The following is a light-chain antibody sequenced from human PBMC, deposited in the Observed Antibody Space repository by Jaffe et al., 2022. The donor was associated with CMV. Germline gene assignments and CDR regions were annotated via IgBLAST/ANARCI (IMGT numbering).Light chain of an antibody. J-gene: IGKJ3*01. V-gene: IGKV3-20*01. CDR3: QQYGSSPPWT. CDR1: QSVSSSS. Sequence: EIVLTQSPGTLSLSPGERATLSCRASQSVSSSSLAWYQHKPGRAPRLLISGASSRATGIPDRFSGSGSGTDFTLTISRLEPEDFAVYYCQQYGSSPPWTFGPGTKVDIK. CDR2: GAS.